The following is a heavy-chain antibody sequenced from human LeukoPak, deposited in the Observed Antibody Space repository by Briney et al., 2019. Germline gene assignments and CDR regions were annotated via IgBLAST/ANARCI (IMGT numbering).Heavy chain of an antibody. CDR2: IYYSGST. CDR3: ARGSSSWYLGRDYFDY. Sequence: PSETLSLTCTVSGGSIGSSSYYWGWIRQPPGKGLEWIGSIYYSGSTYYNPSLKSRVTISVDTSKNQFSLKLSSVTAADTAVYYCARGSSSWYLGRDYFDYWGQGTLVTVSS. V-gene: IGHV4-39*07. D-gene: IGHD6-13*01. CDR1: GGSIGSSSYY. J-gene: IGHJ4*02.